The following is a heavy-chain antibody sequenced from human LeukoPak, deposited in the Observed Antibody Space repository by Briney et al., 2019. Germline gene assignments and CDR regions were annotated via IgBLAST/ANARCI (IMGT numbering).Heavy chain of an antibody. CDR3: ARGRAFFD. D-gene: IGHD3-3*02. V-gene: IGHV4-34*01. CDR1: GGSFSGYY. J-gene: IGHJ4*02. Sequence: PSETLSLTCAVHGGSFSGYYWNWIRQPPGKGLEWIGEINNSGSTNYNPSLKSRVTISRDTSKNQFSLKLSSVTAADTAVYYCARGRAFFDWGQGTLVTVSS. CDR2: INNSGST.